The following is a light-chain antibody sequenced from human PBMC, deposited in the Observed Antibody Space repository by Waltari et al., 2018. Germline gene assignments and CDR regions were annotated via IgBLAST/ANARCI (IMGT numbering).Light chain of an antibody. J-gene: IGLJ2*01. CDR3: QSYDTSLSVV. CDR2: GTS. V-gene: IGLV1-40*01. CDR1: GSNIGAGYA. Sequence: QSVLTQPPSVSGAPGQRVTIPCPGSGSNIGAGYAVHWYLQLPGKAPKLLSYGTSTRPLGVPDRYFGSQSGTSASLAITGLQAEDEADYYCQSYDTSLSVVFGGGTKLTVL.